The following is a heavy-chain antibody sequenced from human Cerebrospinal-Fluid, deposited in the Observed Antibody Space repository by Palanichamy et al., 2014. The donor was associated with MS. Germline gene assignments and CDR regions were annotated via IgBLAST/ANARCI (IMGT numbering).Heavy chain of an antibody. CDR1: GGSFNDYY. D-gene: IGHD2-15*01. CDR3: ARGGACSADSCSILGFDS. Sequence: VQLQQWGAGLLKPSETLSLTCAVYGGSFNDYYWSWVRQPPRKGLEWIGEINHSGSTNYNPSLESRVTISVDTSKNQFSLKLSSATVADTAVYYCARGGACSADSCSILGFDSWGQGTLVTVSS. V-gene: IGHV4-34*02. J-gene: IGHJ4*02. CDR2: INHSGST.